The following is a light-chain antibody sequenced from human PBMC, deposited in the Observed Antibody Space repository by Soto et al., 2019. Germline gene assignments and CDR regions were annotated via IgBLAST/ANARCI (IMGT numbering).Light chain of an antibody. CDR1: QSVSNS. CDR3: QQYDNWLPIT. CDR2: AAS. J-gene: IGKJ5*01. Sequence: EVVMTQSPATLSVSPGERATLSCRASQSVSNSLAWYQQKPGQAPRLLIYAASARAPDIPARFTGSGSGTEFTLTISSLQSEDFAVYYCQQYDNWLPITFGQGTRLEIK. V-gene: IGKV3D-15*01.